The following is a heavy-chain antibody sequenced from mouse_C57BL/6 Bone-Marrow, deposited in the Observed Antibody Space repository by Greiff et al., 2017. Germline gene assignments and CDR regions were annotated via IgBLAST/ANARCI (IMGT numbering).Heavy chain of an antibody. Sequence: VKLMESGAELARPGASVKLSCKASGYTFTSYGISWVKQRTGQGLEWIGEIYPRSGNTYYNEKFKGKATLTADKSSSTAYMELRSLTSEDSAVXFCAREHYAMDYWGQGTSVTVSS. CDR1: GYTFTSYG. J-gene: IGHJ4*01. V-gene: IGHV1-81*01. CDR2: IYPRSGNT. CDR3: AREHYAMDY.